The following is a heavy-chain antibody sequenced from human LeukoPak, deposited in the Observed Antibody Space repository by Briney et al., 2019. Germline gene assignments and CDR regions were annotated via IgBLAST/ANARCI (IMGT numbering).Heavy chain of an antibody. V-gene: IGHV3-23*01. CDR1: GFTFSSYA. D-gene: IGHD3-22*01. J-gene: IGHJ4*02. CDR3: AKDTWAGWDLDYYYDSSGYYDY. Sequence: PGGSLRLSCAASGFTFSSYAMSWVRQAPGKGLEWVSAISGSGGSTYYADSVKGRFTISRDNSKNTLYLQMNSLRAEDTAVYYCAKDTWAGWDLDYYYDSSGYYDYWGQGTLVTVSS. CDR2: ISGSGGST.